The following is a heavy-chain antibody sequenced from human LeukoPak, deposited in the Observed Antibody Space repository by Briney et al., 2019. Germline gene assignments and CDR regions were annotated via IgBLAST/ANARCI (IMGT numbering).Heavy chain of an antibody. CDR2: ITGTTFYT. CDR3: AKYVANWNPGGMDV. Sequence: PGGSLRLSCAASGLSFSAPTMTWVRQAPGKGLEWVADITGTTFYTHYADSVKGRFTISRDNANYTLYLQMSSLRVEDTAIYYCAKYVANWNPGGMDVWGQGTTVTVSS. V-gene: IGHV3-21*06. D-gene: IGHD1-20*01. CDR1: GLSFSAPT. J-gene: IGHJ6*02.